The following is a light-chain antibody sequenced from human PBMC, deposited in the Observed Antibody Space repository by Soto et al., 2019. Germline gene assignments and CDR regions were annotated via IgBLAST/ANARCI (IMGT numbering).Light chain of an antibody. Sequence: EIVMTQSPATLSVSPVEGATLSCRASQSVASNLAWFQQKPGQPPRLLIYGASTRAAGVPTRFSGSGSGTDFTLTVSSLQSEDFAVYYCQHYHNWPRTFGQGTKVEIK. CDR1: QSVASN. CDR2: GAS. V-gene: IGKV3-15*01. CDR3: QHYHNWPRT. J-gene: IGKJ1*01.